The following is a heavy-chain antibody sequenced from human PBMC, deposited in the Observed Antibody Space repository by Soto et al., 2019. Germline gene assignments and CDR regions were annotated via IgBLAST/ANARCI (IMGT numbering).Heavy chain of an antibody. J-gene: IGHJ6*03. D-gene: IGHD6-13*01. CDR1: GGSISSYY. CDR2: IYYSGST. CDR3: ARQEYSRYYYFYYIDV. Sequence: TLSLTCTVSGGSISSYYWSWIRQPPGKGLEWIGYIYYSGSTNYNPSLKSRVTISVDTSKNQFSLKLSSVTAADTAVYYCARQEYSRYYYFYYIDVWGKGTTVTVSS. V-gene: IGHV4-59*01.